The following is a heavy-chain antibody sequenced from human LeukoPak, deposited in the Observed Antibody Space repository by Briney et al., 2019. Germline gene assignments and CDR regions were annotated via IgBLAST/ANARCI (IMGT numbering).Heavy chain of an antibody. CDR3: AKVGYCSSTSCYKRGYWYFDL. CDR1: GFTFSSYG. CDR2: ISYDGSNK. Sequence: GGSLRLSCAASGFTFSSYGMHWVRQAPGKGLEWVAVISYDGSNKYYADSVKGRFTISRDNSKNTLYLQMNSLRAEDTAVYYCAKVGYCSSTSCYKRGYWYFDLWGRGTLVTVSS. D-gene: IGHD2-2*02. V-gene: IGHV3-30*18. J-gene: IGHJ2*01.